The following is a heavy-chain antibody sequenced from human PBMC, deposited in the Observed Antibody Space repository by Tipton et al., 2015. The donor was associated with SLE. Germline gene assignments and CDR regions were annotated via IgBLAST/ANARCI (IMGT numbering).Heavy chain of an antibody. Sequence: TLSLTCTVSGGSISSGSYYWSWIRQPAGKGLEWIGHIYTSGSTNYNPSLKSRVTISVDTSKNQFSLKLSSVTAADTAVYYCATKRWLHRTNWYFDLWGRGTLVTVSS. D-gene: IGHD5-24*01. CDR3: ATKRWLHRTNWYFDL. CDR2: IYTSGST. J-gene: IGHJ2*01. CDR1: GGSISSGSYY. V-gene: IGHV4-61*09.